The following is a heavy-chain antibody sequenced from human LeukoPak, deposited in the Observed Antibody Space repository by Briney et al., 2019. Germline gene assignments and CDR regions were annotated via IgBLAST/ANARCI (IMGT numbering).Heavy chain of an antibody. Sequence: GGSLRLSCAATGLTFSSYAMSLVRQAPGKGLEWVSYISSSSSTIYYADSVKGRFTISRDNAKNSLYLQMNSLRAEDTAVYYCARELDGGNSFDYWGQGTLVTVSS. J-gene: IGHJ4*02. D-gene: IGHD2-21*02. CDR2: ISSSSSTI. CDR1: GLTFSSYA. CDR3: ARELDGGNSFDY. V-gene: IGHV3-48*01.